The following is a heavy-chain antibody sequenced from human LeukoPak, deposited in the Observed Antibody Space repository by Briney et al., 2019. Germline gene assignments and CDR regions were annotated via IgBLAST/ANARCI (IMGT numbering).Heavy chain of an antibody. Sequence: PSENLSLTCTVSGDSINSYYWSWIRQPPGKGLEWIGYIYHSGGTNYNPSLKSRVTISIDTSRTQFSLKLSSVTAADTAVYYCARDIGYTFGYDYWGQGALVTVSS. CDR3: ARDIGYTFGYDY. J-gene: IGHJ4*02. CDR1: GDSINSYY. V-gene: IGHV4-59*01. D-gene: IGHD5-12*01. CDR2: IYHSGGT.